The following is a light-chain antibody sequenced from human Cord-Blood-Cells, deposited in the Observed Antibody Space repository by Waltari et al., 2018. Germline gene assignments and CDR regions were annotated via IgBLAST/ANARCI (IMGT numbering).Light chain of an antibody. CDR1: SSDVGGYNY. J-gene: IGLJ2*01. CDR2: DVR. V-gene: IGLV2-11*01. Sequence: SALTQPRPVSGSPGQSVTISCTGTSSDVGGYNYFSWYHQHPGKAPKLMIYDVRKRPSGLPDRFSGSKSGNTASLTISGLQAEDEADYYCCSYAGSYTVVFGGGTKLTVL. CDR3: CSYAGSYTVV.